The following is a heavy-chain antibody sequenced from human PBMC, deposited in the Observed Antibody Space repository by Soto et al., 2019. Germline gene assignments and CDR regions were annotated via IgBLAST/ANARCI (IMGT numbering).Heavy chain of an antibody. CDR3: AKNHGSYKPPPDY. Sequence: GGSLRLSCAASGFTFSTYAMNWVRQAPGKRLEWVSSIIHNGINTYYAASVKGRFTISRDNSKDVLYLQMNSLEAEDTAVYYWAKNHGSYKPPPDYWGQGTLVTVSS. CDR2: IIHNGINT. D-gene: IGHD2-2*02. CDR1: GFTFSTYA. J-gene: IGHJ4*02. V-gene: IGHV3-23*01.